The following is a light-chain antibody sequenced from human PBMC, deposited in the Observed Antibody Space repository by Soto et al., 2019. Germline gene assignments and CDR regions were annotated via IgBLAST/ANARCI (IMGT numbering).Light chain of an antibody. CDR2: GAS. CDR1: QSVSSSY. CDR3: QQYGSSPLT. V-gene: IGKV3-20*01. Sequence: EIVLTQSPGTLSLSPGERATLSCRASQSVSSSYLAWYQQKPGQAPRLLIYGASSRATGIPDRFSGSGSGPDFTLTISRLEPEDFALYYCQQYGSSPLTFGGGTEVEIK. J-gene: IGKJ4*01.